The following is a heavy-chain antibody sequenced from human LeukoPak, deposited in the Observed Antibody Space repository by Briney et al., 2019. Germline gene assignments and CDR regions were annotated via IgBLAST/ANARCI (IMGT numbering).Heavy chain of an antibody. J-gene: IGHJ5*02. CDR3: ARLSVIHLPDYTP. V-gene: IGHV4-39*01. D-gene: IGHD3-16*01. CDR1: GGSISSSSYY. CDR2: IYYSGST. Sequence: SETLSLTCTVSGGSISSSSYYWGWIRQPPGKGLEWIGSIYYSGSTYYNPSLKSRVTISVDTSKNQFSLKLSSVTAADTAVYYCARLSVIHLPDYTPWGQGTLVTVSS.